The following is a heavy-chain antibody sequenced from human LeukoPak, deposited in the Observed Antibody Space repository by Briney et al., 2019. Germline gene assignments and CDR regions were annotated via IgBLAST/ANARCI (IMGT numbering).Heavy chain of an antibody. Sequence: GGSLRLSCAASGFIFSSFWMHWVRQVPGKGLVWVSHISDGRTTDYADSVRGRFTISRDNPKNTLDLQMNSLRAEDTAVYYCARKGLVGSTDLRAFDYWGQGTLVTVSS. V-gene: IGHV3-74*01. CDR1: GFIFSSFW. CDR3: ARKGLVGSTDLRAFDY. D-gene: IGHD1-26*01. J-gene: IGHJ4*02. CDR2: ISDGRTT.